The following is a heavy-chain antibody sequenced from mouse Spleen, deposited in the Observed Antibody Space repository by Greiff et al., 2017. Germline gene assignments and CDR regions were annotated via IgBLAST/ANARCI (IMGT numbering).Heavy chain of an antibody. D-gene: IGHD1-1*01. CDR3: ASEYYGSFYAMDY. CDR2: INPNNGGT. J-gene: IGHJ4*01. V-gene: IGHV1-22*01. Sequence: EVQLQQSGPELVKPGASVKMSCKASGYTFTDYNMHWVKQSHGKSLEWIGYINPNNGGTSYNQKFKGKATLTVNKSSSTAYMELRSLTSEDSAVYYCASEYYGSFYAMDYWGQGTSVTVSS. CDR1: GYTFTDYN.